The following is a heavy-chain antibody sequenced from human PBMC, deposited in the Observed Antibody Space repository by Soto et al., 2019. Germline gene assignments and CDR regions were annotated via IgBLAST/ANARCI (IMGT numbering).Heavy chain of an antibody. J-gene: IGHJ6*03. Sequence: QVQLVQSGAEVKKPGASVKVSCKVSGYTFTSYDINWVRQATGQGLEWMGWMNPNSGNTGYAQKFQGRVTMTRNTSISTAYMELSSLRSEDTAVYYCARRGGRFLEWLPYYYYYYMDVWGKVTTVTVSS. D-gene: IGHD3-3*01. CDR3: ARRGGRFLEWLPYYYYYYMDV. CDR2: MNPNSGNT. CDR1: GYTFTSYD. V-gene: IGHV1-8*01.